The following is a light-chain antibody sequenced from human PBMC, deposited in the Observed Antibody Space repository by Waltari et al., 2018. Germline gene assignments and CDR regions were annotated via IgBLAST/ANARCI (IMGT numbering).Light chain of an antibody. CDR3: IAYAGSNNLGYV. V-gene: IGLV2-8*01. CDR1: STDVVSNNH. CDR2: EVS. J-gene: IGLJ1*01. Sequence: QSALTQPPSASGSPGQSVTISCTGTSTDVVSNNHASWYQQHPGKAPKVMIYEVSERPSGVPDRFSGSKSGNTASLTVSGLQAEDEADYYCIAYAGSNNLGYVFGTGTKVTVL.